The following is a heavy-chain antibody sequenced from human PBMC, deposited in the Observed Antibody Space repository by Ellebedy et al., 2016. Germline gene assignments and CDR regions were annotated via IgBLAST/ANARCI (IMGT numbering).Heavy chain of an antibody. V-gene: IGHV5-51*01. CDR1: GYSFTSYW. D-gene: IGHD3-3*01. CDR3: ARHGGYDFWSGYPIYYFDY. Sequence: GESLKISCKGSGYSFTSYWIGWVRQMPGKGLEWMGIIYPGDSDTRYSPSFQGQVTISADKSISTAYLQWSSLKASDTAMYYCARHGGYDFWSGYPIYYFDYWGQGTLVTVSS. CDR2: IYPGDSDT. J-gene: IGHJ4*02.